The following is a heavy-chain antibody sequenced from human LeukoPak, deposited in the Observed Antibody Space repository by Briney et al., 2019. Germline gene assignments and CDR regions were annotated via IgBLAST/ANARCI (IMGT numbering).Heavy chain of an antibody. D-gene: IGHD2-21*01. Sequence: SETLSLSCTLSGDSISSRDHYWVWIRQSPGKGLEWIGSVSQSGNTYYKSSLKSRVTVSIDTSKNEFSLILTSVTAADTAEHYCARHLYSSASAFWYIDLWGRGTLVIVSP. CDR2: VSQSGNT. CDR3: ARHLYSSASAFWYIDL. V-gene: IGHV4-39*01. J-gene: IGHJ2*01. CDR1: GDSISSRDHY.